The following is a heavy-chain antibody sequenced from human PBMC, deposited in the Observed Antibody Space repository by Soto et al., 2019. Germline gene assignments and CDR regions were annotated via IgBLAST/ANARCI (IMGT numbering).Heavy chain of an antibody. CDR1: GYSFTSYW. CDR3: ARAPHYYDSSGYAFDI. V-gene: IGHV5-51*01. J-gene: IGHJ3*02. Sequence: GESLKISCKGSGYSFTSYWIGWVRQMPGKGLEWMGIIYPGDSDTRYSPSFQGQVTISADKSISTAYLQWSSLKASDTPMYYCARAPHYYDSSGYAFDIWGQGTMVTVSS. D-gene: IGHD3-22*01. CDR2: IYPGDSDT.